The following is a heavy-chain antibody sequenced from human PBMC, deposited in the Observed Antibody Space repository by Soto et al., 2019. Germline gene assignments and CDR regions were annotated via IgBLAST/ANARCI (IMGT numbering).Heavy chain of an antibody. D-gene: IGHD5-12*01. V-gene: IGHV3-7*03. CDR2: IKQDGSEK. J-gene: IGHJ4*02. CDR1: GFTFSSYW. Sequence: GGTLRLSCAASGFTFSSYWMSWVRQAPGKGLEWVDNIKQDGSEKYYVDSVKGRFTISRDNAKNSLYLQMNSLTAEDTAVYYCARERLYSGYDFDGDSWGQGTLVTVSS. CDR3: ARERLYSGYDFDGDS.